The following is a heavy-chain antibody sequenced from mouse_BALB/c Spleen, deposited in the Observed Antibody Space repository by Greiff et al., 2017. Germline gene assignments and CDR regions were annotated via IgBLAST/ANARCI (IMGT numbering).Heavy chain of an antibody. CDR1: GYSITSGYY. J-gene: IGHJ4*01. CDR2: ISYDGSN. CDR3: ARDSYGYDPYYAMDY. D-gene: IGHD2-2*01. Sequence: DVKLQESGPGLVKPSQSLSLTCSVTGYSITSGYYWNWIRQFPGNKLEWMGYISYDGSNNYNPSLKNRISITRDTSKNQFFLKLNSVTTEDTATYYCARDSYGYDPYYAMDYWGQGTSVTVSS. V-gene: IGHV3-6*02.